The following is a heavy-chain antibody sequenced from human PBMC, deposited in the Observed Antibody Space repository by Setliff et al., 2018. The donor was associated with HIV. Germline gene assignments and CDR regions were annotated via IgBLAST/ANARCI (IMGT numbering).Heavy chain of an antibody. V-gene: IGHV1-69*06. CDR1: GGTFSSYA. J-gene: IGHJ4*02. Sequence: ASVKVSCKASGGTFSSYAISWVRQAPGQGLEWMGGIIPIFGAANYAQKFQGRVTITADISTRTVYMELSSLTSEDTAIYYCARDHQTMLWLDYWGQGTPVTVSS. CDR2: IIPIFGAA. CDR3: ARDHQTMLWLDY. D-gene: IGHD2-21*01.